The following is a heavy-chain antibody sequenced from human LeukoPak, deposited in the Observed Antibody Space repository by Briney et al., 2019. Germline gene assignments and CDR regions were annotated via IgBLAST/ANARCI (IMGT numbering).Heavy chain of an antibody. Sequence: SETLSLTCTVSGGSIDNNEWWGWVRQSPGKGLEWIGETFLGGSTNLNPSLKSRVTMPLNKSKNEFSLKLTSVTAADTAVYFCARHGVDTVMDMDFDAFDIWGQGTMVTVSS. CDR1: GGSIDNNEW. D-gene: IGHD5-18*01. V-gene: IGHV4-4*02. CDR3: ARHGVDTVMDMDFDAFDI. CDR2: TFLGGST. J-gene: IGHJ3*02.